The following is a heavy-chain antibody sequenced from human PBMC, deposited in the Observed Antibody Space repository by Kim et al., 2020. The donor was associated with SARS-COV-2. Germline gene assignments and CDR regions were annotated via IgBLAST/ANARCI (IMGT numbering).Heavy chain of an antibody. CDR3: ARPTYYYDSSGYYSLEGFQH. J-gene: IGHJ1*01. D-gene: IGHD3-22*01. V-gene: IGHV5-51*01. CDR2: IYPGDSDT. Sequence: GESLKISCKGSGYSFTSYWIGWVRQMPGKGLEWMGIIYPGDSDTRYSPSFQGQVTISADKSISTAYLQWSSLKASDTAMYYCARPTYYYDSSGYYSLEGFQHWGQGTLVTVSS. CDR1: GYSFTSYW.